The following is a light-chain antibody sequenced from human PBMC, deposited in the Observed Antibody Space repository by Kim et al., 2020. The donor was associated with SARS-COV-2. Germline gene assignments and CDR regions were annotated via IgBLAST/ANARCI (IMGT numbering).Light chain of an antibody. V-gene: IGLV4-69*01. CDR3: QTWGTGIRV. CDR1: SGHSTYA. J-gene: IGLJ2*01. Sequence: ASVKLTCTLSSGHSTYAIAWHQQQPEKGPRYLMKLNSDGSHNKGDGIPDRFSGSSSGAERYLIISSLQSEDEADYYCQTWGTGIRVFGGGTQLTFL. CDR2: LNSDGSH.